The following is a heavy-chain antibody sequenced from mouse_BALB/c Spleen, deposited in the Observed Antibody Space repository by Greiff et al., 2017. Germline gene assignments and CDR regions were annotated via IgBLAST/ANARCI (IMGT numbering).Heavy chain of an antibody. CDR2: ISTYYGDA. CDR1: GYTFTDYA. D-gene: IGHD1-1*01. J-gene: IGHJ4*01. CDR3: ARGLNYYDYAMDY. V-gene: IGHV1S137*01. Sequence: VQLQESGAELVRPGVSVKISCKGSGYTFTDYAMHWVKQSHAKSLEWIGVISTYYGDASYNQKFKGKATMTVDKSSSTAYMELARLTSEDSAIYYCARGLNYYDYAMDYWGQGTSVTVSS.